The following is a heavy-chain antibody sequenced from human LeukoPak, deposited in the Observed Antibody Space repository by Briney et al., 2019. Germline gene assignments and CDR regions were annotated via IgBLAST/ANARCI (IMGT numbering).Heavy chain of an antibody. Sequence: GGSLRLSCAASGFTFSSYGMHWVRQAPGKGLEWVAVIWYDGSNKYYADSVKGRFTISRDNFKNTLYLQMNSLRAEDTAVYYCARGGLFGVVITPDAFDIWGQGTMVTVCS. V-gene: IGHV3-33*01. CDR1: GFTFSSYG. CDR2: IWYDGSNK. J-gene: IGHJ3*02. D-gene: IGHD3-3*01. CDR3: ARGGLFGVVITPDAFDI.